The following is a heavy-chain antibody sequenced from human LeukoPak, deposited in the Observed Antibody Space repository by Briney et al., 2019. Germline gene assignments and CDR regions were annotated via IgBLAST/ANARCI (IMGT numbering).Heavy chain of an antibody. V-gene: IGHV4-59*01. CDR3: ARAPERWYSYGSYTYYYMDV. D-gene: IGHD5-18*01. CDR1: GGSISSYY. J-gene: IGHJ6*03. CDR2: ISYSGST. Sequence: SETLSLTCTVSGGSISSYYWSWIRQPPGKGLEWIGSISYSGSTNYNPSLESRVTISVDTSKNQISLKLSSVTAADTTVYYCARAPERWYSYGSYTYYYMDVWGKGTTVTISS.